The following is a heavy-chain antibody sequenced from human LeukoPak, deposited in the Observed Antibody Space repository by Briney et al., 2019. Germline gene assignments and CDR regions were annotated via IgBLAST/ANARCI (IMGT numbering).Heavy chain of an antibody. Sequence: SLRLSCTASGFTFGDYAMSWFRQAPGKGLEWVGFIRSKAYGGTTEYAASVKGRFTISRDDSKSIAYLQMNSLKTEDTAVYYCTRPAYSSGWYVGGWFDPWGQGTLVTVSS. J-gene: IGHJ5*02. CDR1: GFTFGDYA. D-gene: IGHD6-19*01. CDR3: TRPAYSSGWYVGGWFDP. CDR2: IRSKAYGGTT. V-gene: IGHV3-49*03.